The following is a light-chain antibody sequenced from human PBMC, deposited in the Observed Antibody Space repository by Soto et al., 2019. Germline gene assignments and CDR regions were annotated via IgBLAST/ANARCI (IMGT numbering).Light chain of an antibody. Sequence: DIQMTQSPSSLSASVGDRVTITCRASQSISTYLNWYQQKPGKAPKLLIYATSSLQSGVPSRFSGSGTGTDFTLTISSLQPEDFATYYCKQSYTDLTFGQGTRLEIK. V-gene: IGKV1-39*01. CDR1: QSISTY. CDR3: KQSYTDLT. CDR2: ATS. J-gene: IGKJ5*01.